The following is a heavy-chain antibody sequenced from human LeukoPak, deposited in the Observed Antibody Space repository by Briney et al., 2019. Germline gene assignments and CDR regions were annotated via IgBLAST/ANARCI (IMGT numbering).Heavy chain of an antibody. J-gene: IGHJ4*02. Sequence: GGSLRLSCAASGFTFSRYAMSWVRQAPGKGLEWISAISGSGGSTYYADSVKGRFTISRDNSKNTLYLQMNSLRAEDTAVYYCAKGASYGDYREFDYWGQGTLVTVSS. CDR3: AKGASYGDYREFDY. D-gene: IGHD4-17*01. V-gene: IGHV3-23*01. CDR2: ISGSGGST. CDR1: GFTFSRYA.